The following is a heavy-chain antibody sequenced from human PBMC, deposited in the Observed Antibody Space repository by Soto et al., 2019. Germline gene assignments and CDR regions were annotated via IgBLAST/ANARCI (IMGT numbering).Heavy chain of an antibody. CDR3: ARDRRSGYCSGGSCPFSYYYYGMDV. J-gene: IGHJ6*02. CDR2: INPNSGGT. Sequence: ASVKVSCKASGYTFTGYYMHWVRQAPGQGLEWMGWINPNSGGTNYAQKFQGWVTMTRDTSISTAYMELSRLRSDDTAVYYCARDRRSGYCSGGSCPFSYYYYGMDVWGQGTTVTVSS. CDR1: GYTFTGYY. D-gene: IGHD2-15*01. V-gene: IGHV1-2*04.